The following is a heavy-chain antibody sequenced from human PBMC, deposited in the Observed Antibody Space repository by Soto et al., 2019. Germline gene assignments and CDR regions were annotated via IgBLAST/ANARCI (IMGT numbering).Heavy chain of an antibody. CDR3: AKDQNQYQLSIGYYYYGMDV. CDR1: GFTFSSYG. Sequence: GGSLRLSCAASGFTFSSYGMHWVRQAPGKGLEWVAVISYDGSNKYYADSVKGRFTISRGNSKNTLYLQMNSLRAEDTAVYYCAKDQNQYQLSIGYYYYGMDVWGQGTTVTVSS. V-gene: IGHV3-30*18. D-gene: IGHD2-2*01. CDR2: ISYDGSNK. J-gene: IGHJ6*02.